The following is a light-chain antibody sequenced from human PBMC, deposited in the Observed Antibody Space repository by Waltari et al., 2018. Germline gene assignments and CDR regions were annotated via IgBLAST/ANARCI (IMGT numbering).Light chain of an antibody. J-gene: IGLJ2*01. CDR3: QVWDSSSDLVV. Sequence: SYVLTQPPSVSVAPGKTARITCGGNNIGSKSVHWYQQKPGQAPVLVVYDDSDRPSGIPERFSGSNAGNMATRTISRVEAGDDADYYCQVWDSSSDLVVFGGGTKLTVL. V-gene: IGLV3-21*03. CDR1: NIGSKS. CDR2: DDS.